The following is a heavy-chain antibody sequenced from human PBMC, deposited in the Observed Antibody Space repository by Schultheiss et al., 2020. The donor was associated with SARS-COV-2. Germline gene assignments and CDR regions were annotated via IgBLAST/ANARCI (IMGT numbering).Heavy chain of an antibody. D-gene: IGHD6-19*01. J-gene: IGHJ4*02. CDR2: ISYDGSIS. CDR1: GFSFSYYG. CDR3: AKDLLGVAVARYPDC. Sequence: GGSLRLSCATSGFSFSYYGIHWVRQAPGKGLEWMATISYDGSISYSADSVKGRFTISRDNSKNTLYLQMSGLRAEDTALYYCAKDLLGVAVARYPDCWGQGTLVTVSS. V-gene: IGHV3-30*18.